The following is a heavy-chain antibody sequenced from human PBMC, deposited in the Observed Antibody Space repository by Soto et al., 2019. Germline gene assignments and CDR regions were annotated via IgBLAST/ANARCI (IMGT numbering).Heavy chain of an antibody. CDR1: GYTFTGYY. CDR2: INPNSGGT. Sequence: VASVKVSCKASGYTFTGYYMHWVRQAPGQGLEWMGWINPNSGGTNCAQKFQGWVTMTRDTSISTAYMELSRLRSDDTAVYYCARDKRSRYCSSTSCYIYYYGMDVWGQGTTVTVSS. V-gene: IGHV1-2*04. CDR3: ARDKRSRYCSSTSCYIYYYGMDV. D-gene: IGHD2-2*02. J-gene: IGHJ6*02.